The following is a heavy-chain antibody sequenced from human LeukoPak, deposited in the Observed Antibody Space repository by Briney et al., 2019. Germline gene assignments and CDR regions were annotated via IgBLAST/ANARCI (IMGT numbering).Heavy chain of an antibody. CDR2: ISSSSSSTI. J-gene: IGHJ6*02. D-gene: IGHD2/OR15-2a*01. CDR1: GFTFSSYS. Sequence: GGSLRLSCAASGFTFSSYSMNWVRQAPGKGLEWVSYISSSSSSTIYYADSVKGRFTISRDNAKNSLYLQMNSLRAEDTAVYYCARRRVITLYGMDVWGQGTTVTVSS. CDR3: ARRRVITLYGMDV. V-gene: IGHV3-48*01.